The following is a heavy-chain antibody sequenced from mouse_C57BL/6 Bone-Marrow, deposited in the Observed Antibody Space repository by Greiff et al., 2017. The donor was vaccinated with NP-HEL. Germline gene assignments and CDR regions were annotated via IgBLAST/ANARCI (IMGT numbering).Heavy chain of an antibody. D-gene: IGHD2-1*01. CDR1: GYTFTDYY. CDR2: INPYNGGT. J-gene: IGHJ4*01. V-gene: IGHV1-19*01. CDR3: ARGGNYRNYYAMDY. Sequence: VQLQQSGPVLVKPGASVKMSCKASGYTFTDYYMNWVKQSHGKSLEWIGVINPYNGGTSYNQKFKGKATLTVDKSSSTAYMALNSLTSEDSAVYYCARGGNYRNYYAMDYWGQGTSVTVSS.